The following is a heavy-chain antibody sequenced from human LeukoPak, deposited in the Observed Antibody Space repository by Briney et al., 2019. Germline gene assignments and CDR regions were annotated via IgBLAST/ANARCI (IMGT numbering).Heavy chain of an antibody. CDR1: GFTFSSYW. Sequence: LGGSLGLSCAASGFTFSSYWMSWVRQAPGKGLEWVANIKQDGSAKYYVDSVKGRFTISRDNDKNSLYLQINSLRVADTAVYYCARGDYYDSSGYYVDAFDIWGQGTMVTVSS. J-gene: IGHJ3*02. CDR2: IKQDGSAK. V-gene: IGHV3-7*05. CDR3: ARGDYYDSSGYYVDAFDI. D-gene: IGHD3-22*01.